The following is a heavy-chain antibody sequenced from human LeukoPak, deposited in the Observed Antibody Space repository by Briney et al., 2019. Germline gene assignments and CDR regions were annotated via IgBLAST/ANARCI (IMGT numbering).Heavy chain of an antibody. J-gene: IGHJ5*01. CDR2: ISGRDDST. Sequence: GGSLRLSCAASGFRFSTYAMSWVRQAPGKGLERVSGISGRDDSTYYANSVKGRFTISRDNSKNTLYLQMSGLRAEDTAVYYCAKDRETSSTSPNWFDSWGQGTLVTVSS. CDR3: AKDRETSSTSPNWFDS. D-gene: IGHD2-2*01. V-gene: IGHV3-23*01. CDR1: GFRFSTYA.